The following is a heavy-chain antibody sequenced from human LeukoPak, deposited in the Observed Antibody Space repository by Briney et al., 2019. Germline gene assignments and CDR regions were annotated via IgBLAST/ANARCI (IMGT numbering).Heavy chain of an antibody. CDR3: ATTAHDNYRWDY. CDR2: THLADSDT. V-gene: IGHV5-51*01. D-gene: IGHD4-11*01. CDR1: GYTFTSYW. Sequence: GESLKISCKGSGYTFTSYWIGWVRQMPGEGLEWMGITHLADSDTRYSPSFQGQVTISADKSISTAYLQWSSLKASDSAMYFCATTAHDNYRWDYWGQGTLVIVSS. J-gene: IGHJ4*02.